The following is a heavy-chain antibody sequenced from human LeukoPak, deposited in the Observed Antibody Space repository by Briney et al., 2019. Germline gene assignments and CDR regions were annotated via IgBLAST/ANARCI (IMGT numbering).Heavy chain of an antibody. CDR3: AKDYVWGSYRYDAFDI. Sequence: GGSLRLSCAASGFTFSSYAMSWVRQAPGKGLEWVSAISGSGGSTYYADSVKGRFTISRDNSKNTLYLQMNSLRAEDTAVYYCAKDYVWGSYRYDAFDIWAKGQWSPSLQ. V-gene: IGHV3-23*01. D-gene: IGHD3-16*02. CDR2: ISGSGGST. J-gene: IGHJ3*02. CDR1: GFTFSSYA.